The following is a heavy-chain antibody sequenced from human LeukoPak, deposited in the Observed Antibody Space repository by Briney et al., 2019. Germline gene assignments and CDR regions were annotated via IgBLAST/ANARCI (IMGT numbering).Heavy chain of an antibody. CDR3: STLRARHYYYGMDV. CDR1: GGSFSGYY. J-gene: IGHJ6*02. Sequence: SETLSFTCAVYGGSFSGYYWSWIRQPPGKGLEWIGEINHSGSTNYNPSLKSRVTISVDTSKNQFSLKLSSVTAADTAVYYCSTLRARHYYYGMDVWGQGTTVTVSS. CDR2: INHSGST. V-gene: IGHV4-34*01. D-gene: IGHD4-17*01.